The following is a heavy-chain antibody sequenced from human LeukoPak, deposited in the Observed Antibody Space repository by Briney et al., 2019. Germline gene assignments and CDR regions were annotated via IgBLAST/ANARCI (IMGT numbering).Heavy chain of an antibody. V-gene: IGHV4-39*07. J-gene: IGHJ6*02. CDR3: AREDSSSWYGYYYGMDV. CDR1: GGSISSSSYY. D-gene: IGHD6-13*01. Sequence: SETLSLTCTVSGGSISSSSYYWGWIRQPPGKGLEWIGSIYYSGSTYYNPSLKSRVTISVDTSKNQFSLKLSSVTAADTAVYYCAREDSSSWYGYYYGMDVWGQGTTVTVSS. CDR2: IYYSGST.